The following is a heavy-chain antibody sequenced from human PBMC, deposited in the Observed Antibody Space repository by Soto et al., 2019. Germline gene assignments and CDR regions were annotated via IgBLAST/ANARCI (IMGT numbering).Heavy chain of an antibody. CDR3: ARGGGVGVAGSAAFDM. V-gene: IGHV1-2*02. CDR1: GYPVTAYY. Sequence: QLHLVQSGAVVKKPGASVTVSCSASGYPVTAYYMHWVRQAPGRGLEWMGGINPATGAAKYTQTFRGRVTMTRDTSTSTVFMERSGLTSADTAVFYCARGGGVGVAGSAAFDMWGQGTLVTVSS. J-gene: IGHJ3*02. D-gene: IGHD3-3*01. CDR2: INPATGAA.